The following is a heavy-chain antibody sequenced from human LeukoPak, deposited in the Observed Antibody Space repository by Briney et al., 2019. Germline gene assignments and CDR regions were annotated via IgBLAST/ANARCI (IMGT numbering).Heavy chain of an antibody. V-gene: IGHV4-4*07. CDR1: GASISAFH. Sequence: PSETLSLTCTVSGASISAFHWTWFRQPAGKGLEWIGLIYSSGSTLFNPSPKSRVAMSVDLTKNQLSLKLTSVTAADTAMYYCARKDGDYWGRGTLVTVS. J-gene: IGHJ4*02. CDR3: ARKDGDY. CDR2: IYSSGST.